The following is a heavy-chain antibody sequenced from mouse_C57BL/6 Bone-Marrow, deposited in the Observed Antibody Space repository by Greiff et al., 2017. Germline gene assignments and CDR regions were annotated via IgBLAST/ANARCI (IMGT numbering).Heavy chain of an antibody. D-gene: IGHD2-10*01. CDR1: GYTFTSYW. J-gene: IGHJ3*01. CDR3: ERPYEGKPVAD. Sequence: VQLQQPGAELVKPGASVQMSCKASGYTFTSYWITWVKQRPGQGLEWIGDIYPGSGSTNYNEKFKSKATLTVDTSSSTAYMQLSSLTSEDSAVYYCERPYEGKPVADGGQGTRGNVAA. V-gene: IGHV1-55*01. CDR2: IYPGSGST.